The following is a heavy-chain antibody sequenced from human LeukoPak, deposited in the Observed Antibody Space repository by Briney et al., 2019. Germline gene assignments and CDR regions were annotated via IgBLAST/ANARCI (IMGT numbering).Heavy chain of an antibody. J-gene: IGHJ6*02. CDR1: GYTFTSYG. V-gene: IGHV1-18*01. CDR3: ARASRLVRDYYYGMDV. D-gene: IGHD6-19*01. Sequence: ASVKVSCKASGYTFTSYGISWVRQAPGQGLEWMGWISAYNGNTNYAQKLQGRVTMTTDTSTSTAYMELRSLRSDDTAVYYCARASRLVRDYYYGMDVWGQGTTVTVSS. CDR2: ISAYNGNT.